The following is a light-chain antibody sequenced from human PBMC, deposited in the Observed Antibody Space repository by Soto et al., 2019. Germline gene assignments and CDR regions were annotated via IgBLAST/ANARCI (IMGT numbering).Light chain of an antibody. CDR3: SSYTSFKSLV. Sequence: QSALTQPASVSESPGQSITISCTGSSSDVGGYKYVSWYQQHPGKAPKLLIYDVTNRPSGVSNRFSGSKSGYTASLTISGLQSEDEADYYCSSYTSFKSLVFGTGTKVTVL. J-gene: IGLJ1*01. CDR2: DVT. CDR1: SSDVGGYKY. V-gene: IGLV2-14*01.